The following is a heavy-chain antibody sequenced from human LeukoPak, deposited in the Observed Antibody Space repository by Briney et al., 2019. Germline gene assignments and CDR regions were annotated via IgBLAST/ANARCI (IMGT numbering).Heavy chain of an antibody. CDR1: GFTFSSYA. CDR3: AKDLARARAVYYYYGMDV. Sequence: GGSLRLSCAASGFTFSSYAMSWVRQAPGKGLEWVSAISGSGGSTYYAGSVKGRFTISRDNSKNTLYLQMNSLRAEDTAVYYCAKDLARARAVYYYYGMDVWGQGTTVTVSS. V-gene: IGHV3-23*01. J-gene: IGHJ6*02. CDR2: ISGSGGST.